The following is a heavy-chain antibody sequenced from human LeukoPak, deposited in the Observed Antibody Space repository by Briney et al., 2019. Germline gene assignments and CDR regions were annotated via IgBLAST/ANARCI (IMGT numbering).Heavy chain of an antibody. CDR3: ARVPIPCGSGSYYKGGGGWFDP. D-gene: IGHD3-10*01. V-gene: IGHV1-2*06. CDR1: GYTFTGYY. Sequence: ASVKVSCKASGYTFTGYYMHWVRQAPGQGLEWMGRINPNSGGTNYAQKLQGRVTMTRDTSISTAYMELSRLRSDDTAVYYCARVPIPCGSGSYYKGGGGWFDPWGQGTLVTVSS. J-gene: IGHJ5*02. CDR2: INPNSGGT.